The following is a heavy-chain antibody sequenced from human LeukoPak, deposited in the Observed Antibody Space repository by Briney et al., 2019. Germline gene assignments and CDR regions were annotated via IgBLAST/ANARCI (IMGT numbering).Heavy chain of an antibody. V-gene: IGHV1-69*06. CDR2: IIPIFGTA. Sequence: SVKVSCKASGGTFSSYAISWVRQAPGQGLEWMGGIIPIFGTANYAQKFQGRVTITADKSTSTAYMELSSLRSEDTAVYYCARGLPPRRNYDSNGYYSYYFDYWGQGTLVTVSS. CDR3: ARGLPPRRNYDSNGYYSYYFDY. J-gene: IGHJ4*02. D-gene: IGHD3-22*01. CDR1: GGTFSSYA.